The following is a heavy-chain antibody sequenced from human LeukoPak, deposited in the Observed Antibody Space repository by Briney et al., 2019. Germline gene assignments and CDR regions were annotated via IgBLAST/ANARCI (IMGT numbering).Heavy chain of an antibody. CDR3: ARDNRYCNAGYCSSWFAP. J-gene: IGHJ5*02. CDR2: FSASGNG. D-gene: IGHD2-15*01. V-gene: IGHV4-61*02. Sequence: SETLSLTCTVSGDSISTDDYYWSWIRQPAGKGLEWIGRFSASGNGNYNPSLKSRLTMSVDTSKNQFSLKLNSVTAADTALYFCARDNRYCNAGYCSSWFAPWGQGTLVTVSS. CDR1: GDSISTDDYY.